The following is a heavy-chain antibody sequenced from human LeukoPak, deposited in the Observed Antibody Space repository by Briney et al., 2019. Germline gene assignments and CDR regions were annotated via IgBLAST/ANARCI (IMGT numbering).Heavy chain of an antibody. V-gene: IGHV4-59*08. J-gene: IGHJ4*02. Sequence: PSETLSLTCTVSGDSINGFYWSWIRQPSGKGLEWIGYIYYSGSTTYNPSLKSRVTISLDTSKNQFSLKLSSVTAADTAVYYCARLGVGHPPYWGQGTLVTVSS. CDR3: ARLGVGHPPY. CDR1: GDSINGFY. CDR2: IYYSGST. D-gene: IGHD2-8*01.